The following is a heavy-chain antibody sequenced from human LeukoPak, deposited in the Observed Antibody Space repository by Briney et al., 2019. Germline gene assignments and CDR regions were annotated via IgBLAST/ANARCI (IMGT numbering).Heavy chain of an antibody. CDR1: GGSISISNYY. CDR3: ARHSVSGADEY. D-gene: IGHD6-19*01. CDR2: VYYDGST. J-gene: IGHJ4*02. V-gene: IGHV4-39*01. Sequence: DPSETLSLTCTVSGGSISISNYYWAWIRQPPGKGLEWIASVYYDGSTYYTPSLKTRLTISIDISRNQFSLKMYSVTAADTAVFYCARHSVSGADEYWGQGTLVTVSS.